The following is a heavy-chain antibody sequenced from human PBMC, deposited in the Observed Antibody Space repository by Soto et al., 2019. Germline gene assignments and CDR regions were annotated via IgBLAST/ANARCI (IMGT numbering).Heavy chain of an antibody. V-gene: IGHV3-21*01. J-gene: IGHJ6*02. CDR2: ISSSSSYI. CDR3: ARGTYSSSWYADYYYYYGMDV. CDR1: GFTFSSYS. Sequence: EVQLVESGGGLVKPGGSLRLSCAASGFTFSSYSMNWVRQAPGKGLEWVSSISSSSSYIYYADSVKGRFTISRDNAKNSLYLQMNSLRAEDTALYYCARGTYSSSWYADYYYYYGMDVWGQGTTVTVSS. D-gene: IGHD6-13*01.